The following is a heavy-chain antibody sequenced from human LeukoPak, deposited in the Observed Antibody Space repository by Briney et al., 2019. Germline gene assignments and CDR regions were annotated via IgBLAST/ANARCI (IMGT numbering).Heavy chain of an antibody. CDR2: MNPNSGNT. CDR3: ARGKRFGELLYG. Sequence: ASVKVSCKASGYTFTGYYMHWVRQATGQGLEWMGWMNPNSGNTGYAQKFQGRVTMTRNTSISTAYMELSSLRSEDTAVYYCARGKRFGELLYGWGQGTLVTVSS. D-gene: IGHD3-10*01. V-gene: IGHV1-8*02. CDR1: GYTFTGYY. J-gene: IGHJ4*02.